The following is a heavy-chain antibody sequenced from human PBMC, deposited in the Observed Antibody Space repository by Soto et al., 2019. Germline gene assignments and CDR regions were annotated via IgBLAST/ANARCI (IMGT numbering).Heavy chain of an antibody. Sequence: QVQLVQSGAEVKKPGASVKVSCKASGYTFTSYAMHWVRQAPGQRLEWMGWINAGNGNTKYSQKFQGRVTITRDTSASTAYMELSSLRSEDTAVYYCARLRFLEWLNENYYYGMDVWGQGTTVTVSS. V-gene: IGHV1-3*01. CDR3: ARLRFLEWLNENYYYGMDV. D-gene: IGHD3-3*01. CDR1: GYTFTSYA. J-gene: IGHJ6*02. CDR2: INAGNGNT.